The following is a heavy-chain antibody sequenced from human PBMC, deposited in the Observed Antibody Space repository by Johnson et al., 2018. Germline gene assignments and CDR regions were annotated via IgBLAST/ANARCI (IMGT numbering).Heavy chain of an antibody. J-gene: IGHJ6*03. CDR1: GFTVSSNF. Sequence: VQLVESGGGLVQPGGSLRLSCAASGFTVSSNFMSWVRQAPGKGLAWVSSIYSGGSTHYADSVKGRFTISRDNSKNTLYLQMSSLRAEDTAVYYCARLSSYAYYYYMDVWGKGTTVTVSS. CDR3: ARLSSYAYYYYMDV. CDR2: IYSGGST. V-gene: IGHV3-66*02. D-gene: IGHD2-2*01.